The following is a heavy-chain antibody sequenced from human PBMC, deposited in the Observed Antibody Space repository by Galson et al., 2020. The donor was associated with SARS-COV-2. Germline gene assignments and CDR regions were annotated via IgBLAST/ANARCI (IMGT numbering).Heavy chain of an antibody. J-gene: IGHJ4*02. V-gene: IGHV4-39*01. CDR3: ARIYSPTHAATVMDYLDY. CDR1: GGSVSSRASS. D-gene: IGHD5-18*01. Sequence: SQTLSLTCSVFGGSVSSRASSWAWIRQPPGRGLEWIAILSYSGSTNYNPSLKSRITISKDTSKNEFSLKMASLTAADTAVYYCARIYSPTHAATVMDYLDYWGLGSLVTVSS. CDR2: LSYSGST.